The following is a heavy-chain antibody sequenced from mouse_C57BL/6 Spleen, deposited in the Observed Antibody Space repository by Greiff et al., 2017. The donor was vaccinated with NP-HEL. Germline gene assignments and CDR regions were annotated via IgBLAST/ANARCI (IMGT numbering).Heavy chain of an antibody. CDR3: ARSRYGRGDFDY. V-gene: IGHV1-76*01. J-gene: IGHJ2*01. CDR1: GYTFTDYY. Sequence: QVQLQQSGAELVRPGASVKLSWKASGYTFTDYYINWVKQRPGQGLEWIARIYPGSGNTYYNEKFKGKATLTAEKSSSTAYMPLSSLTSEDSAVYFCARSRYGRGDFDYWGQGTTLTVSS. D-gene: IGHD1-1*01. CDR2: IYPGSGNT.